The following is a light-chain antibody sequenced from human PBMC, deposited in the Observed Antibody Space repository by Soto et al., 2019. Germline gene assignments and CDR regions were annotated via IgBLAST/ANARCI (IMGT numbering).Light chain of an antibody. V-gene: IGLV2-8*01. CDR1: SSDVGGYNY. CDR3: SSYAASNNFYFV. J-gene: IGLJ3*02. Sequence: QSALTQPPSASGSPGQSVTISCTGTSSDVGGYNYVSWYQQYPGRAPKLMIYEVTKQPSGVPDRFSGSKSGNTASLTVAGLHAEDEAEYYCSSYAASNNFYFVFGGGTKLTVL. CDR2: EVT.